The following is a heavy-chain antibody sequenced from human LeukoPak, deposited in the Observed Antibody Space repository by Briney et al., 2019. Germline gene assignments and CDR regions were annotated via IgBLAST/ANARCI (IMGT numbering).Heavy chain of an antibody. CDR2: IKQDGSET. CDR3: AKSLDY. V-gene: IGHV3-7*01. CDR1: GFTFSTSW. Sequence: GSLRLSCAASGFTFSTSWMDWVRQAPGKGLEWVANIKQDGSETYYVDSAKGRFTISRDNAKNSLYLQMDSLRVDDTAIYYCAKSLDYWGQGTLVTVSS. J-gene: IGHJ4*02.